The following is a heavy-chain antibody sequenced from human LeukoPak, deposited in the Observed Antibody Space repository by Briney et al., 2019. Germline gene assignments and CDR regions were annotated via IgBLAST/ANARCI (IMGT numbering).Heavy chain of an antibody. J-gene: IGHJ4*02. CDR3: ATGKVDY. V-gene: IGHV3-30*03. D-gene: IGHD4-23*01. CDR2: ISYDGSNK. Sequence: GGSLRLSCAASGFTFSSYGMHWVRQAPGKGLEWVAVISYDGSNKYHADSVKGRFTISRDNSKNTLYLQMNSLRAEDTAVYYCATGKVDYWGQGTLVTVSS. CDR1: GFTFSSYG.